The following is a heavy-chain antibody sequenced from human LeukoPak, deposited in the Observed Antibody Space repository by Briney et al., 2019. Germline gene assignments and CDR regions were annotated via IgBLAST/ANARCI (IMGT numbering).Heavy chain of an antibody. CDR1: GGSISGYY. J-gene: IGHJ6*03. CDR2: IYYSGST. V-gene: IGHV4-59*01. Sequence: PSETLSLTCTVSGGSISGYYWSWIRQPAGKGLEWIGYIYYSGSTNYNPSLKGRVTISVDTSKNQFSLKLSSVTAADTALYYCVKDHGSGFFYYYYMDVWGKGTTVTIS. D-gene: IGHD3-10*01. CDR3: VKDHGSGFFYYYYMDV.